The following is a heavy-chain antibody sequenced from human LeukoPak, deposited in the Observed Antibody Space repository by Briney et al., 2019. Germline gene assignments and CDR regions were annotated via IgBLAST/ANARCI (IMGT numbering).Heavy chain of an antibody. CDR2: IYTSGST. J-gene: IGHJ1*01. CDR3: ARGLPVHH. V-gene: IGHV4-61*02. CDR1: GGSIFSGSYY. Sequence: SQTLSLTCTVSGGSIFSGSYYWSWIRQPAGKGLEWIGRIYTSGSTNYNPSLKSRVTISVDTSKNQFSLKLRFVTAADTAVYYCARGLPVHHWGQGTLATVSS.